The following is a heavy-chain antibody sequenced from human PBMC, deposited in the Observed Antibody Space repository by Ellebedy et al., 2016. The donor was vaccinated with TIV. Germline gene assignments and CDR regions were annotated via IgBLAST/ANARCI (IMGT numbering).Heavy chain of an antibody. CDR2: IYSGGGANP. J-gene: IGHJ5*02. D-gene: IGHD5-12*01. V-gene: IGHV3-53*01. CDR1: GFTISNHY. CDR3: ARDGRDTVTTT. Sequence: PGGSLRLSCAASGFTISNHYMSWVRQAPGRGLEWVSVIYSGGGANPFYADSVKGRFTISRDNSKNTVYLQMNSLRVEDTAVYYCARDGRDTVTTTWGQGTLVTVSS.